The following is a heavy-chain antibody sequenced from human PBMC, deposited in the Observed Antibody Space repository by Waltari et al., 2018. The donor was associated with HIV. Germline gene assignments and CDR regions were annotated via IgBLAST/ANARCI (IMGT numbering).Heavy chain of an antibody. D-gene: IGHD2-2*01. Sequence: QVQLQESGPGLVKPSGTLSLTCAVSGGSIRRSNWWSWVRQPPGKGLEWIGEIYHSGSTNYNPSLKSRVTISVDKSKNQFSLKLSSVTAADTAVYYCARDLGYCSSTSCSTLSWGQGTLVTVSS. CDR2: IYHSGST. V-gene: IGHV4-4*02. CDR3: ARDLGYCSSTSCSTLS. CDR1: GGSIRRSNW. J-gene: IGHJ4*02.